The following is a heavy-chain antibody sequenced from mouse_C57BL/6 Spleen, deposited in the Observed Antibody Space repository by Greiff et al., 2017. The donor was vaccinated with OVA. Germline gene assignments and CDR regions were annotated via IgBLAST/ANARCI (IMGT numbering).Heavy chain of an antibody. CDR2: ISYDGSN. V-gene: IGHV3-6*01. CDR3: ARAYDYDYWYFDV. D-gene: IGHD2-4*01. CDR1: GYSITSGYY. Sequence: EVKLQESGPGLVKPSQSLSLTCSVTGYSITSGYYWNWIRQFPGNKLEWMGYISYDGSNNYNPSLKNRISITRDTSKNQFFLKLNSVTTEDTATYYCARAYDYDYWYFDVWGTGTTVTVSS. J-gene: IGHJ1*03.